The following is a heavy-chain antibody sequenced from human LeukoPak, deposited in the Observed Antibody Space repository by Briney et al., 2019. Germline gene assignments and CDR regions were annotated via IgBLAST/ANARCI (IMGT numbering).Heavy chain of an antibody. Sequence: GGSLRLSCAASGFTFSDYYMSWIRQAPGKGLEWVSFISRDGGTIDYADSVKGRFTISRDNAKNSLYLQMSRLRGEDTAVYYCAKDDYVWGSYRYHSDAFDIWGQGTMVTVSS. CDR1: GFTFSDYY. D-gene: IGHD3-16*02. J-gene: IGHJ3*02. CDR2: ISRDGGTI. V-gene: IGHV3-11*01. CDR3: AKDDYVWGSYRYHSDAFDI.